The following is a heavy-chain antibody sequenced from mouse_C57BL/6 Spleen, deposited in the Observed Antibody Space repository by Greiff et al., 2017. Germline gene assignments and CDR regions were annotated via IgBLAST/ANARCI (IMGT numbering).Heavy chain of an antibody. CDR3: ARQPSYWYFDV. CDR2: ISNLAYSI. J-gene: IGHJ1*03. Sequence: EVQRVESGGGLVQPGGSLKLSCAASGFTFSDYGMAWVRQAPRKGPEWVAFISNLAYSIYYADTVTGRFTISRENAKNTLYLEMSSLRSEDTAMYYCARQPSYWYFDVWGTGTTVTVSS. CDR1: GFTFSDYG. V-gene: IGHV5-15*01.